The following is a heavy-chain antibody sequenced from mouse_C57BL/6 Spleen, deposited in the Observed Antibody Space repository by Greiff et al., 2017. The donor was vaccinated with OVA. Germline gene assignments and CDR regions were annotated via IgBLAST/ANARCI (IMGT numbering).Heavy chain of an antibody. CDR3: ARSYYGPYYYAMDY. CDR1: GFTFTDYY. J-gene: IGHJ4*01. V-gene: IGHV7-3*01. CDR2: IRNKANGYTT. Sequence: EVKLMESGGGLVQPGGSLSLSCAASGFTFTDYYMSWVRQPPGKALEWLGFIRNKANGYTTEYSASVKGRFTISRDNSQSILYLQMNALRAEDSATYYCARSYYGPYYYAMDYWGQGTSVTVSS. D-gene: IGHD2-10*01.